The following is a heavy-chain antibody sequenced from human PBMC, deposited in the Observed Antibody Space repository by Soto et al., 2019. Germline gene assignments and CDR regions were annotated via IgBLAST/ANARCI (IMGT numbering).Heavy chain of an antibody. CDR3: ARPYCSSTSCYAVLDY. Sequence: SVKVSCKASGYTFSSYVINWVRQATGQGLEWMGWMNPNSGNTGYAQKFQGRVTMTRNTSISTAYMELSSLRSEDTAVYYCARPYCSSTSCYAVLDYWGQGTLVTVSS. J-gene: IGHJ4*02. CDR2: MNPNSGNT. D-gene: IGHD2-2*01. CDR1: GYTFSSYV. V-gene: IGHV1-8*02.